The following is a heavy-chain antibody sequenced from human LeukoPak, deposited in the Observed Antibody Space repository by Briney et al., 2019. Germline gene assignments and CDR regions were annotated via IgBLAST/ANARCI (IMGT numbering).Heavy chain of an antibody. CDR3: ARVDWFGEPTPDY. CDR2: ISNSASTM. Sequence: PGGSLRLSCAASGFSFSDYQMNWVRQAPGKGQEWVSYISNSASTMYYADSVQGRFTISRDNAKNSLYLEMNSLRADDTAVYYCARVDWFGEPTPDYWGQGTLVTISS. D-gene: IGHD3-10*01. J-gene: IGHJ4*02. CDR1: GFSFSDYQ. V-gene: IGHV3-48*03.